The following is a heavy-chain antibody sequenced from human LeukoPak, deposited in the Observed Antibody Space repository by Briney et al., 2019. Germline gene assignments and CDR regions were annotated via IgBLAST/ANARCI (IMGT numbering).Heavy chain of an antibody. CDR1: GGTFSSYA. J-gene: IGHJ3*02. CDR3: ARAGAYCGGDCYSTSDAFDI. D-gene: IGHD2-21*02. V-gene: IGHV1-46*01. Sequence: ASVKVSCKASGGTFSSYAISWVRQAPGQGLEWMGIINPSGGSTSYAQKFQGRVTMTRDMSTSTVYMELSSLRSEDTAVYYCARAGAYCGGDCYSTSDAFDIWGQGTMVTVSS. CDR2: INPSGGST.